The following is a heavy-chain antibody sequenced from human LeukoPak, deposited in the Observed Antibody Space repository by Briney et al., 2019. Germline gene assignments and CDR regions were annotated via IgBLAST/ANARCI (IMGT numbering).Heavy chain of an antibody. Sequence: TGGSLRLSCAASGFSFSIYGVSWVRQAPGKGLEWVAAISGSGASTSYADSVRGRFAISRDNSKNTLYLQMNSLRDEDTAVYYCAIPSPYSSGWYGGSDHWGQGTLVTVSS. CDR3: AIPSPYSSGWYGGSDH. CDR1: GFSFSIYG. CDR2: ISGSGAST. D-gene: IGHD6-19*01. V-gene: IGHV3-23*01. J-gene: IGHJ4*02.